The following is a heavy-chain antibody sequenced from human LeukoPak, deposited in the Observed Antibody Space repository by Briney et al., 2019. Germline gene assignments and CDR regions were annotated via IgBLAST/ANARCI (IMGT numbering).Heavy chain of an antibody. Sequence: SETLSLTCTISGGSVSDYYWSWIRQPPGKGLEWIGYIYYSGSTNYNPSLKSRVTISVDTSKNQFSLKLSSVTAADTAVYYCARRAGNYYYYYMDVWGKGTTVTVS. CDR1: GGSVSDYY. J-gene: IGHJ6*03. CDR3: ARRAGNYYYYYMDV. V-gene: IGHV4-59*02. CDR2: IYYSGST.